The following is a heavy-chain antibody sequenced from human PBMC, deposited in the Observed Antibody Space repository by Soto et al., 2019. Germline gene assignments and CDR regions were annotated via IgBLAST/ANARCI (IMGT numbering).Heavy chain of an antibody. D-gene: IGHD3-10*02. CDR2: IYWDHDQ. Sequence: QITLKESGPSLVKPTQTLTLTCTFSGFSLTTYGVGVGWVRQPPGKPLEWLAIIYWDHDQYFSPSLKDRLTTSNDTSTNQVVLTMTSMDPVATATYFCAHFVRTFDVWGHGTVVTVSS. J-gene: IGHJ3*01. V-gene: IGHV2-5*02. CDR3: AHFVRTFDV. CDR1: GFSLTTYGVG.